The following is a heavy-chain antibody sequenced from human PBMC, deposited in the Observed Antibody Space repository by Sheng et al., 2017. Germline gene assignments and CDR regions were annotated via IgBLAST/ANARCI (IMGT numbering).Heavy chain of an antibody. CDR1: GFTFSNLG. J-gene: IGHJ4*02. V-gene: IGHV3-30*18. CDR3: AKACSSGSSCYYLDY. CDR2: ISNDGNTK. D-gene: IGHD2-15*01. Sequence: ESGGGVVQPGRSLRLSCAASGFTFSNLGMHWVRQAPGKGLEWVAIISNDGNTKRYADSVKGRFTISRDNSENTLYLEMSSLRAEDTAVYSCAKACSSGSSCYYLDYWGQGTLVTVSS.